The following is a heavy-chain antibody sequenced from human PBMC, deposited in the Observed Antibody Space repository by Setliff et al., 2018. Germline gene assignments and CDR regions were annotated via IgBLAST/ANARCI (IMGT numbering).Heavy chain of an antibody. J-gene: IGHJ5*02. V-gene: IGHV5-51*01. Sequence: PGEALKISWKGSGYGCSNFWIGWVRQMPWKGLEWMGIIYPGDSHTRYSPSFQGRVTMSADKSINTAYLQWSRLKASDTAISYCAIQKSTGSGTNWYDPWGQGTLVTVSS. D-gene: IGHD3-10*01. CDR2: IYPGDSHT. CDR1: GYGCSNFW. CDR3: AIQKSTGSGTNWYDP.